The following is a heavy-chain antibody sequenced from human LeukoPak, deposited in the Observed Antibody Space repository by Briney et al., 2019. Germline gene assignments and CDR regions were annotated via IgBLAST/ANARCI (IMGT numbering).Heavy chain of an antibody. CDR1: GFTFSSYS. V-gene: IGHV3-15*01. D-gene: IGHD3-3*01. J-gene: IGHJ6*02. CDR3: TTSGGYDFWSGYYDYYYYGMDV. CDR2: IKSKTDGGTT. Sequence: GGSLRLSCAASGFTFSSYSMNWVRQAPGKGLEWVGRIKSKTDGGTTDYAAPVKGRFTISRDDSKNTLYLQMNSLKTEDTAVYYCTTSGGYDFWSGYYDYYYYGMDVWGQGTTVTVSS.